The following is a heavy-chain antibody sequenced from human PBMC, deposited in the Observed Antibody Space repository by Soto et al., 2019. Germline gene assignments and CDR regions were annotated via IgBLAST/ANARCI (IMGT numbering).Heavy chain of an antibody. J-gene: IGHJ4*02. Sequence: QVQLRESGPGLVEPSQTLSLTCTVSGGSSSSGDYYWSWIRQSPGMGLEWIGHIYTGGNTYTNPSLKSRVTVSVDTSKTQFSLKLNSVTAADTAVYSCASGPSGDKVDYWGQGTLVTVTS. D-gene: IGHD1-26*01. CDR3: ASGPSGDKVDY. V-gene: IGHV4-30-4*01. CDR1: GGSSSSGDYY. CDR2: IYTGGNT.